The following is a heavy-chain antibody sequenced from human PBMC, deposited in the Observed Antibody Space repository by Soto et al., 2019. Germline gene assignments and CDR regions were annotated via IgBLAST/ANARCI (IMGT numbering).Heavy chain of an antibody. CDR1: GGSFSGYY. CDR3: ARRVAARPRRFPYFDY. V-gene: IGHV4-34*01. Sequence: QVQLQQWGAGLLKPSETLSLTCAVYGGSFSGYYWSWIRQPPGKGPEWIGEINHSGSTNYNPSLKSRVTISVDTSKNQFSLKLSSVTAADTAVYYCARRVAARPRRFPYFDYWGQGTLVTVSS. CDR2: INHSGST. D-gene: IGHD6-6*01. J-gene: IGHJ4*02.